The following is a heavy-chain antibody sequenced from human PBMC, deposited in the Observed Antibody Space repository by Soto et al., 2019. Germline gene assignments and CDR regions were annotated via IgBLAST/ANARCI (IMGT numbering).Heavy chain of an antibody. CDR3: ARVRGERRYYYGMDV. Sequence: QVQLVESGGGVVQPGRSLRLSCAASGFTFSSYGMHWVRQAPGKGLEWVAVIWYDGSNKYYADSVKGRFTISRDNSKNTLYLKMNSLRAEDTAVYYCARVRGERRYYYGMDVWGQGTTVTVSS. D-gene: IGHD3-10*01. V-gene: IGHV3-33*01. CDR2: IWYDGSNK. J-gene: IGHJ6*02. CDR1: GFTFSSYG.